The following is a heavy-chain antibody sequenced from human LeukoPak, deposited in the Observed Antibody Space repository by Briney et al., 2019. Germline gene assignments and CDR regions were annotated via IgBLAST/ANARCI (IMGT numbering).Heavy chain of an antibody. V-gene: IGHV1-18*01. J-gene: IGHJ5*02. CDR2: ISAYNGNT. D-gene: IGHD6-19*01. Sequence: ASVKVSCKASGGTFSSYAISWVRQAPGQGLEWMGWISAYNGNTNYAQKLQGRVTMTTDTSTSTAYMELRSLRSDDTAVYYCARAYYIAVAGSWFDPWGQGTLVTVSS. CDR1: GGTFSSYA. CDR3: ARAYYIAVAGSWFDP.